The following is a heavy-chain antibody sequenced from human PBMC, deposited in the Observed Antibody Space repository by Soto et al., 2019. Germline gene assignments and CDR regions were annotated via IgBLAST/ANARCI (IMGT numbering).Heavy chain of an antibody. V-gene: IGHV3-23*01. Sequence: EVQLLESGGGLVRPGGSLRLSCAASGFTFSSYAMTWVRQAPGKGLEWVSGVSGTGGSAYYADSVKGRFTISRDKSTNTLYLHMNSLTTEDTAIYYCTTGFYDVSGRYHGDDAFHIWGQGTTVTVSS. CDR2: VSGTGGSA. CDR1: GFTFSSYA. CDR3: TTGFYDVSGRYHGDDAFHI. J-gene: IGHJ3*02. D-gene: IGHD3-22*01.